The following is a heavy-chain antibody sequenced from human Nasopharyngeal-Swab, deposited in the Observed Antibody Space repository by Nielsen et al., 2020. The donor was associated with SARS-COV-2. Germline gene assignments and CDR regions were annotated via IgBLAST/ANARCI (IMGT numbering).Heavy chain of an antibody. CDR2: INSDGSRT. CDR3: ARDFDKTGD. Sequence: GESLKISCAVSGFTFSDSWMHWVRQAPGKGLVWVSRINSDGSRTGHADSVKGRFTVSRDSAKNTVYLQMNSLRAEDTAVYYCARDFDKTGDWGQGTLVTVSS. CDR1: GFTFSDSW. J-gene: IGHJ4*02. V-gene: IGHV3-74*01. D-gene: IGHD7-27*01.